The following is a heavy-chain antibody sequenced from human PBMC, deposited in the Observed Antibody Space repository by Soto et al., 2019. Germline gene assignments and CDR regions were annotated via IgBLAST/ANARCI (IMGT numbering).Heavy chain of an antibody. J-gene: IGHJ3*01. D-gene: IGHD1-26*01. CDR2: IYYSGST. Sequence: QVQLQESGPGLVKPSETLSLTCTVSGGSIDSYYWSWIRQPPGKRLEWIGYIYYSGSTRYNPSLQSRVTISIDTSRNQFSLKLDAVTAADTAVYYCAAHSGSYQGGDAFDLWGQGTMVIVSP. V-gene: IGHV4-59*08. CDR3: AAHSGSYQGGDAFDL. CDR1: GGSIDSYY.